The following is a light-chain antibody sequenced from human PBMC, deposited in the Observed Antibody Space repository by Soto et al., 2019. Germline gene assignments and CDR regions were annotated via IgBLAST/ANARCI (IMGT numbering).Light chain of an antibody. Sequence: DIRMTQSPSTLSASVGDRVSITCRASQSIHNLLAWYQQKPGRAPKLLIYDASTLESGVPSRFSGSGSGTDFTLSVSSLQPDDFATYYGQQSNGDPWTFGPGTKVEV. CDR1: QSIHNL. J-gene: IGKJ1*01. CDR2: DAS. CDR3: QQSNGDPWT. V-gene: IGKV1-5*01.